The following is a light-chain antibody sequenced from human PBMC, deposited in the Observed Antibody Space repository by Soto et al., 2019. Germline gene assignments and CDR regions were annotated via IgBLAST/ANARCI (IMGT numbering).Light chain of an antibody. Sequence: ETVLTQSPATLSLSPGDRATLSCRTSQSVSPYLAWYQQRPGQAPRLLIYDAYNRAAGIPARFSGSGSGTDFTLTISSLEPEDFPVYYCQERTNWPPGITFGPGTTVDIK. V-gene: IGKV3-11*01. J-gene: IGKJ3*01. CDR2: DAY. CDR1: QSVSPY. CDR3: QERTNWPPGIT.